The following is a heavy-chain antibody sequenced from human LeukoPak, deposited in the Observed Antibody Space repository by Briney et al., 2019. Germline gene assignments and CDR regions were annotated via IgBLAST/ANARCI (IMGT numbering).Heavy chain of an antibody. J-gene: IGHJ4*03. D-gene: IGHD6-13*01. CDR2: ISGSAGST. Sequence: GGSLRLSCAASGFTFSKYAMSWVRQAPGKGLEWVSAISGSAGSTYYADSVKGRFTISRDNSRNTLYLQMNSLRAEDTALYYCAKGPASTWYKYYFDYWGQGTTVTVSS. CDR3: AKGPASTWYKYYFDY. V-gene: IGHV3-23*01. CDR1: GFTFSKYA.